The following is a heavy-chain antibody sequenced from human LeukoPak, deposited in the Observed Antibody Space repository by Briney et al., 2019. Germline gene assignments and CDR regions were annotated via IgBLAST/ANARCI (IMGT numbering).Heavy chain of an antibody. CDR3: ARQLYGSDY. CDR2: VNHSGYT. V-gene: IGHV4-34*01. D-gene: IGHD4-17*01. Sequence: SETLSLTCDVSGASFSTYYWSWIRQSPEKGLEWIGEVNHSGYTNYNPSLKGRVTISVDTSKNQFSLKLSSVTAADTAVYHCARQLYGSDYWGQGTLVTVSS. J-gene: IGHJ4*02. CDR1: GASFSTYY.